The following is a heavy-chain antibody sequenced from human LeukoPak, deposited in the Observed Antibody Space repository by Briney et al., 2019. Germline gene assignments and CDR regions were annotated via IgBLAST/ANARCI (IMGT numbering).Heavy chain of an antibody. D-gene: IGHD6-13*01. Sequence: GGSLRLSCAASGFTFSSYAMSWVRQAPGKGLEWVSAISGSGGSTYYADSVKGRFTISRDNSKNTLYLQMNSLRAEDTAVYYCARVSSSSWFRRGWFDPWGQGTLVTVSS. CDR3: ARVSSSSWFRRGWFDP. CDR1: GFTFSSYA. CDR2: ISGSGGST. J-gene: IGHJ5*02. V-gene: IGHV3-23*01.